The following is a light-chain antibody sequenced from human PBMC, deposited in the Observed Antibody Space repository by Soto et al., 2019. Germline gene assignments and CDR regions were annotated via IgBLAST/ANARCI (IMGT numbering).Light chain of an antibody. CDR3: SSYTSSSTLGGVV. CDR1: SSDVGGYNY. CDR2: DVS. Sequence: QSALTQPASVSGSPGQSITISCTGTSSDVGGYNYVSWYQQHPGKAPKLMIYDVSNRPSGVSNRFSGSKSGNTASLTISGLQAEDEADYYCSSYTSSSTLGGVVFGGGTKVTVL. V-gene: IGLV2-14*01. J-gene: IGLJ2*01.